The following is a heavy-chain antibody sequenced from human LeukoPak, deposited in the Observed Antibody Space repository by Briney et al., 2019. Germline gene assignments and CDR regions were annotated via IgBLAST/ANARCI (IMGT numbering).Heavy chain of an antibody. CDR3: ARLRTAMGVFDP. CDR1: GVSISSYY. J-gene: IGHJ5*02. V-gene: IGHV4-59*01. CDR2: IYYSGST. Sequence: PSETLSLTCTVSGVSISSYYWSWLRQPPGKGREGVRYIYYSGSTNYNPSLKSRVTISVDTSKNPFSPKLSSVTAADTAVYYCARLRTAMGVFDPWGQGTLVTVSS. D-gene: IGHD5-18*01.